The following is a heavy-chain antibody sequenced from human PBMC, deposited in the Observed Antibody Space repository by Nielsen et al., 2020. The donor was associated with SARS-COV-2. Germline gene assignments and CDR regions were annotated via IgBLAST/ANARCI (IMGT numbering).Heavy chain of an antibody. D-gene: IGHD2-2*01. Sequence: GGSLRLSCAASGFTFSSYAMHWVRQAPGKGLEWVAVISYDGSNKYYADSVKGRFTISRDNSKNTLYLQMNSLRAEDTAVYYCARAGGYCSSTSCHQSYYYYYGMDVWGQGTTVTVSS. CDR2: ISYDGSNK. CDR1: GFTFSSYA. J-gene: IGHJ6*02. V-gene: IGHV3-30-3*01. CDR3: ARAGGYCSSTSCHQSYYYYYGMDV.